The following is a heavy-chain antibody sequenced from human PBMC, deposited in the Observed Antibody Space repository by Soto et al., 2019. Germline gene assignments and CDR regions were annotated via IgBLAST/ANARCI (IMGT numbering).Heavy chain of an antibody. D-gene: IGHD4-17*01. CDR1: GASIITDNYF. CDR3: ARRRASDYGGNHHPYYFDR. V-gene: IGHV4-39*01. J-gene: IGHJ4*02. CDR2: ISYSGRT. Sequence: SETLSLTCTVPGASIITDNYFWVWIRQSPRRGLELIGSISYSGRTYDNPSLQSRVTISIDASKNQFSLKLTSVTTADTAVYYCARRRASDYGGNHHPYYFDRWGQGALVTVSS.